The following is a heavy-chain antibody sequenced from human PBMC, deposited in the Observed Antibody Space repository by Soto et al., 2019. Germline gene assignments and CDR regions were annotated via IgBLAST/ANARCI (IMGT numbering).Heavy chain of an antibody. D-gene: IGHD6-19*01. V-gene: IGHV3-21*01. CDR1: GFTFSSYS. CDR3: ARDIETVAGYFDY. Sequence: EVQLVESGGGLVKPGGSLRLSCAASGFTFSSYSMNWVRQAPGKGLEWVSSISSSSSYIYYADSAKGRFTISRDNAKNSLYLQMNSLRAEDTAVYYCARDIETVAGYFDYWGQGTLVTVSS. CDR2: ISSSSSYI. J-gene: IGHJ4*02.